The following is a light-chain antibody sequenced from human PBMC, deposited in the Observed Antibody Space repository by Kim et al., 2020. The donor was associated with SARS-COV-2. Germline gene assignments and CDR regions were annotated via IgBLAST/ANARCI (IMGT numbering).Light chain of an antibody. CDR1: QSVLYSSNNKNY. Sequence: DIVMTQSPDSLAVSLGERATINCKSSQSVLYSSNNKNYLAWYQQKPGQPPKLLIYWASIRGSGVPDRFSGSGSGTDFTLTISSLQAGDAAVYYCQQYYSTPSFGQGTKVDIK. J-gene: IGKJ1*01. V-gene: IGKV4-1*01. CDR2: WAS. CDR3: QQYYSTPS.